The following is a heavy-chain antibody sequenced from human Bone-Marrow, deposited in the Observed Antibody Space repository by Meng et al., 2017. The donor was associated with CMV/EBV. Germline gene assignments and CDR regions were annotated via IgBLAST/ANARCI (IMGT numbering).Heavy chain of an antibody. Sequence: GESLKISCAASGFTFSSYAMHWVRQAPGKGLEWVAVISYDGSNKYYADSVKGRFTISRDNSKNTLYLQMNSLRAEDTAVYYCANNFWSGYYDYWGQGTLVTVSS. D-gene: IGHD3-3*01. J-gene: IGHJ4*02. CDR3: ANNFWSGYYDY. V-gene: IGHV3-30-3*01. CDR2: ISYDGSNK. CDR1: GFTFSSYA.